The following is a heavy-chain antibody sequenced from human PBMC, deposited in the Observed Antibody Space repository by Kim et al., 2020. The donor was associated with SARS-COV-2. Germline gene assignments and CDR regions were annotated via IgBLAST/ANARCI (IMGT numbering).Heavy chain of an antibody. Sequence: SETLSLTCTVSGGSISSYYWSWIRQPPGKGLEWIGYIYYSGSTNYNPSLKSRVTISVDTSKNQFSLKLSSVTAADTAVYYCARGGNYYGSGSYYNTQDYGMDVWGQGTTVTVSS. CDR3: ARGGNYYGSGSYYNTQDYGMDV. CDR1: GGSISSYY. D-gene: IGHD3-10*01. V-gene: IGHV4-59*01. CDR2: IYYSGST. J-gene: IGHJ6*02.